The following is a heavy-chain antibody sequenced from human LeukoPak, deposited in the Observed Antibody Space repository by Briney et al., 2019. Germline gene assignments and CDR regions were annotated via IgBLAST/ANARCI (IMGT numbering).Heavy chain of an antibody. CDR1: GFTFSSYW. CDR3: ARGPQPGINYYDSSGLNYYFDY. V-gene: IGHV3-7*01. CDR2: IKQDGSEK. J-gene: IGHJ4*02. D-gene: IGHD3-22*01. Sequence: GGSLRLSCAASGFTFSSYWMSWVRQAPGKGLEWVANIKQDGSEKYYVDSVKGRFTISRDNAKNSLYLQMNSLRAEDTAVYYCARGPQPGINYYDSSGLNYYFDYWGQGTLVTVSS.